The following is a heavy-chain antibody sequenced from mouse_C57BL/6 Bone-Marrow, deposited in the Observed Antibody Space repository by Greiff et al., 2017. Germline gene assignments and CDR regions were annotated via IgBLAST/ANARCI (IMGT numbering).Heavy chain of an antibody. CDR1: GFTFSDYY. CDR2: INYDGSST. D-gene: IGHD2-4*01. Sequence: EVKLVESEGGLVQPGSSMKLSCTASGFTFSDYYMAWVRQVPEKGLEWVANINYDGSSTYYLDSLKSRFIISRDNAKNILYLQMSSLKSEDTATYYCARDRPYDSDYAMDYWGQGTSVTVSS. V-gene: IGHV5-16*01. CDR3: ARDRPYDSDYAMDY. J-gene: IGHJ4*01.